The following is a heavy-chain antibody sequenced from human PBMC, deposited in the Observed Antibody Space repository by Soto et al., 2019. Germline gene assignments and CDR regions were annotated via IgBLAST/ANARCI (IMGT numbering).Heavy chain of an antibody. CDR1: GGSFSGYY. V-gene: IGHV4-34*01. CDR2: INHSGST. D-gene: IGHD3-10*01. CDR3: ARFGWAHYGMDV. Sequence: SETLSLTCGVYGGSFSGYYWSGIRQPPGKGLEWIGEINHSGSTNYNPSLKSRVTISVDTSKNQFSLKLSSVPAADTAVYYCARFGWAHYGMDVWGQGTTVTVSS. J-gene: IGHJ6*02.